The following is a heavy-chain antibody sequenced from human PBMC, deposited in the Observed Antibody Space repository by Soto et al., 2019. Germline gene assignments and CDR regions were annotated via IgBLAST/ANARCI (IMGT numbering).Heavy chain of an antibody. J-gene: IGHJ4*01. CDR2: ISWDVGTT. V-gene: IGHV3-43*01. CDR1: GFTFDDHN. D-gene: IGHD6-6*01. Sequence: EVHLVESGGVVVQPGGSLRLPCAASGFTFDDHNMHWVRQVPGKGLEWVSLISWDVGTTYYADSVKGRFTVSRDNSINLLYLQVNALTTEDSALYYCASSQGDYWGHGTLVTVS. CDR3: ASSQGDY.